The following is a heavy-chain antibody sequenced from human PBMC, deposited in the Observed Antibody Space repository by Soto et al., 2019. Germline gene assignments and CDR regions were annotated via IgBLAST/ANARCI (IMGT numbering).Heavy chain of an antibody. V-gene: IGHV3-13*01. Sequence: GGSLRLSCAASGFTFNSYDMHWVRQATGKGLEWVSAISTAGDTYYPGSVKGRFTISRENAKNSLYLQMNSLRAEDTAVYYCAREYGDRSGGSCYSGAYFQHWGQGTLVTVSS. D-gene: IGHD2-15*01. CDR3: AREYGDRSGGSCYSGAYFQH. J-gene: IGHJ1*01. CDR2: ISTAGDT. CDR1: GFTFNSYD.